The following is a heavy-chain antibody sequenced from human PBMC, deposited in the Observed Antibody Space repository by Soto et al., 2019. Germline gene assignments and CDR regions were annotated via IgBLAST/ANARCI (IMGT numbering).Heavy chain of an antibody. CDR3: ARTTVTTFTPLDY. CDR1: GGSVSSGSYY. J-gene: IGHJ4*02. CDR2: IYYSGST. Sequence: SETLSLTCTVSGGSVSSGSYYWSWIRQPPGKGLEWIGYIYYSGSTNYNPSLKSRVTITVDTSKNQFSLKLSSVTAADTAVYYCARTTVTTFTPLDYWGQGTLVTV. V-gene: IGHV4-61*01. D-gene: IGHD4-17*01.